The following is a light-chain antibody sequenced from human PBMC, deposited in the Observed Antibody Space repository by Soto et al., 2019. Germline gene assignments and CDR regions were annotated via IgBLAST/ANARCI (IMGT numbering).Light chain of an antibody. V-gene: IGLV2-14*01. J-gene: IGLJ1*01. CDR1: SGDIGSYNR. CDR2: EVT. Sequence: QSALTQPASESGSPGQSITISCTGTSGDIGSYNRVSWYQQHPGKAPKLIIYEVTDRPSGVSNRFSGSKSGNTASLTISGPQAEDEAEYYCSSYTNINTRACVFGTGIKLTVL. CDR3: SSYTNINTRACV.